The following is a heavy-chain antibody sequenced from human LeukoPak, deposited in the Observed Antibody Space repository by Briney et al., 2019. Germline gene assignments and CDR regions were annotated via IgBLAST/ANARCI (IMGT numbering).Heavy chain of an antibody. V-gene: IGHV3-7*03. CDR1: GFTFSSYW. J-gene: IGHJ4*02. D-gene: IGHD2-15*01. CDR3: AKGLLLGYCSGGSCYSIDY. Sequence: GGSLRLSCAASGFTFSSYWMSWVRQAPGKGLEWVANIKQDGSEKYYVDSVKGRFTISRDNSKNTLYLQMHSLRAEDTAVYYCAKGLLLGYCSGGSCYSIDYWGQGTLVTVSS. CDR2: IKQDGSEK.